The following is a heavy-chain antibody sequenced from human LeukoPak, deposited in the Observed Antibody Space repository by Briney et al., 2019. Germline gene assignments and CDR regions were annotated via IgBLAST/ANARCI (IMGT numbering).Heavy chain of an antibody. J-gene: IGHJ4*01. CDR3: ARHLSGVTGYTYGRGIDY. V-gene: IGHV3-7*01. Sequence: GGSLRLSCAASGFTFSSYWMSWVRQAPGKGLEWVANIKKDGSEKYYVDSVKGRFTISRDNAKASLYLQMISLRAEDTAVYYCARHLSGVTGYTYGRGIDYWGQGTLVTVSS. CDR1: GFTFSSYW. D-gene: IGHD5-18*01. CDR2: IKKDGSEK.